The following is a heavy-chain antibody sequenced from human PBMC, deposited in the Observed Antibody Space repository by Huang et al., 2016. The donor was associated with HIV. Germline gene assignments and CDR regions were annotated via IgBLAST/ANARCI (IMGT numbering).Heavy chain of an antibody. D-gene: IGHD6-19*01. CDR1: GFTFTSSG. J-gene: IGHJ6*02. Sequence: QMQLVQSGPEVKKPGTSVKVSCKASGFTFTSSGVQWVRQARGQRLGWIGWSGGGSGNTNYAQKFQERVTITSDMSTSTAYMELSSLRSEDTAVYYCAAYTSGPAGYYYYYDMDVWGQGTTVTVSS. V-gene: IGHV1-58*01. CDR2: SGGGSGNT. CDR3: AAYTSGPAGYYYYYDMDV.